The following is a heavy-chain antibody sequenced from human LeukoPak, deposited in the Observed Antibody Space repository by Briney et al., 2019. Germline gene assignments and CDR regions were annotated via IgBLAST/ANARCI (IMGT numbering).Heavy chain of an antibody. J-gene: IGHJ3*02. Sequence: PGRSLRLSCAASGFTFSSYGMHWVRQAPGKGLEWVAVISYDGSNKYYADSVKGRFTISRDNSKNTLYLQMNSLRAEDTAVYYCAKDRRLGYCSGGSCHPHDAFDIWGQGTMVTASS. CDR2: ISYDGSNK. CDR3: AKDRRLGYCSGGSCHPHDAFDI. D-gene: IGHD2-15*01. CDR1: GFTFSSYG. V-gene: IGHV3-30*18.